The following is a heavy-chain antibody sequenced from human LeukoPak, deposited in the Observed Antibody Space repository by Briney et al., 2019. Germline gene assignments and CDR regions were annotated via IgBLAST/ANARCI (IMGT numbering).Heavy chain of an antibody. J-gene: IGHJ6*02. CDR1: EVTLNNAW. D-gene: IGHD2-2*01. CDR2: IKSKTDGGTT. CDR3: PTGGPAVPAAIDGVDV. V-gene: IGHV3-15*01. Sequence: PGGSLRLSCASTEVTLNNAWISCIRQAPGKGLESVGRIKSKTDGGTTDYGAPVKGRFTISRDDSKNTLDLQMNSLNTNATAVYYCPTGGPAVPAAIDGVDVWGQGTTVTVSS.